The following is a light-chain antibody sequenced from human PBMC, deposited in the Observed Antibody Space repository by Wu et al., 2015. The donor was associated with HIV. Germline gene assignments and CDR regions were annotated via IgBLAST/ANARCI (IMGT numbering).Light chain of an antibody. V-gene: IGKV3-11*01. CDR3: QQRSVLWT. Sequence: PGERRHPLLQGQSECYSFLAWYQQKPGQPPRLLIYGASNRATGIPARFSGSGSETDFTLTISSLEPEDFAVYYCQQRSVLWTFGQGTRVEIK. J-gene: IGKJ1*01. CDR1: ECYSF. CDR2: GAS.